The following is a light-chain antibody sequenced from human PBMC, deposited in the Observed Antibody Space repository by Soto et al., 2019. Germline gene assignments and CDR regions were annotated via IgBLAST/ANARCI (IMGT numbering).Light chain of an antibody. CDR1: SSDVGGYNY. J-gene: IGLJ2*01. V-gene: IGLV2-14*01. Sequence: QSALTQPASVSGSPGQSITISCTGTSSDVGGYNYVSWYQQHPGKAPKLMIYDVSNRPSGVSNRFSCSKSGNTASLTISGLQAEDDADYYCSSYTSSSTLVVFGGGTKLTVL. CDR2: DVS. CDR3: SSYTSSSTLVV.